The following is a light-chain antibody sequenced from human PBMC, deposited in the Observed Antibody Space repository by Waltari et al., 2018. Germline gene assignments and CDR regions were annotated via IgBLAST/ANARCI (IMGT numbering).Light chain of an antibody. V-gene: IGLV8-61*01. CDR2: KGN. CDR3: SIYMGSGIWV. J-gene: IGLJ3*02. Sequence: QIVVTQEPSLSVSPGGTVTLTCALSSGSVSSTSYATWYQQTPGQPPRTLVYKGNSRSSGVPDRFSCTILGNKAALTITGAQADDESDYYCSIYMGSGIWVFGGGTKLPVL. CDR1: SGSVSSTSY.